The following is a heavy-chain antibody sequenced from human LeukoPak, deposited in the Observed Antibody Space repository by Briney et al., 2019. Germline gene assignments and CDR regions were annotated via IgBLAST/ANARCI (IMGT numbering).Heavy chain of an antibody. CDR1: GFTFSTYA. J-gene: IGHJ4*02. Sequence: PGGSLGLSCAASGFTFSTYAMHWVRQAPGKGLEWVAVIWYDGSNKYHADSVKGRFDITRDNSKNTLNLHMNSLRAKDTAVYYCAKDPHGSYGPRYFFDYWGQGTLVTVSS. CDR3: AKDPHGSYGPRYFFDY. V-gene: IGHV3-33*06. CDR2: IWYDGSNK. D-gene: IGHD5-18*01.